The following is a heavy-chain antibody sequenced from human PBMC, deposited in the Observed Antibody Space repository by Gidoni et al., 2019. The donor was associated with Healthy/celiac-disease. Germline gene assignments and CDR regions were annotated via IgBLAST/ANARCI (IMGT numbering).Heavy chain of an antibody. V-gene: IGHV4-59*01. CDR2: IYYSGST. D-gene: IGHD2-15*01. CDR1: GGSISSYY. CDR3: ARDPGYCSGGSCPWAFDI. J-gene: IGHJ3*02. Sequence: QVQLQESGPGLVKPSETLSLPCTVSGGSISSYYWSWIRQPPGKGLEWIGYIYYSGSTNYNPSLKSRVTISVDTSKNQFSLKLSSVTAADTAVYYCARDPGYCSGGSCPWAFDIWGQGTMVTVSS.